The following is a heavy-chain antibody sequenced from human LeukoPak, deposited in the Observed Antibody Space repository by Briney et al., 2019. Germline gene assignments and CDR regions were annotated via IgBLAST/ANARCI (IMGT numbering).Heavy chain of an antibody. V-gene: IGHV3-30*02. D-gene: IGHD3-22*01. Sequence: GGSLRLSCEASEFTFSSYGMHWVRQPPGKGLEWVAFIRYDGNNKYYADSVKGRFTISRDNSKNTLYLQMNSLRAEDTAVYYCARSALHYYDSSGYLTRFDYWGQGTLVTVSS. CDR3: ARSALHYYDSSGYLTRFDY. CDR1: EFTFSSYG. J-gene: IGHJ4*02. CDR2: IRYDGNNK.